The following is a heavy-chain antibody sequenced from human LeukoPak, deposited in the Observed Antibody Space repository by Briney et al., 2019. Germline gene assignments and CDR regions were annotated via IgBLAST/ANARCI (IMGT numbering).Heavy chain of an antibody. J-gene: IGHJ3*02. CDR3: ARDGFGYCSGGSCYDDAFVI. CDR1: GYSISSGYY. Sequence: SETLSLTCTVSGYSISSGYYWGWIRQPPGKGLEWIGSIYHSGSTYYNPSLKSRVTISVDTSKNQFSLKLSSVTAADTAVYYCARDGFGYCSGGSCYDDAFVIWGQGTMVTVSS. CDR2: IYHSGST. V-gene: IGHV4-38-2*02. D-gene: IGHD2-15*01.